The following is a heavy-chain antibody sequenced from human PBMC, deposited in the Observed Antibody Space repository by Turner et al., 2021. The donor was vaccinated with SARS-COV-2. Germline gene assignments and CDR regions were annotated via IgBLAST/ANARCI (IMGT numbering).Heavy chain of an antibody. CDR3: ARGHVPAASNFYYYYYYGMDV. D-gene: IGHD2-2*01. J-gene: IGHJ6*02. Sequence: EVQLLESGGGLIQPGGSLRLSCAASGFSVSSNYMSWVRQAPGKGLEWVSVIYSGGSTYYADSVKGRFTISRDNSKNTLYLQMNSLRAEDTAVYYCARGHVPAASNFYYYYYYGMDVWGQGTTVTVSS. V-gene: IGHV3-53*01. CDR1: GFSVSSNY. CDR2: IYSGGST.